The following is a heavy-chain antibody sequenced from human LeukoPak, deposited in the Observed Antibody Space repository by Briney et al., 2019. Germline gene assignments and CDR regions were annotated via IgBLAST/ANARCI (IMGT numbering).Heavy chain of an antibody. Sequence: GRSLRLSCAASGFTFSSYGMHWVRQAPGKGLEWVANIKQDGSEKYYVDSVKGRFTISRDNAKNSLYLQMNSLRAEDTAVYYCARDRYSSGWYVRGFDYWGQGTLVTVSS. CDR1: GFTFSSYG. J-gene: IGHJ4*02. CDR3: ARDRYSSGWYVRGFDY. V-gene: IGHV3-7*03. CDR2: IKQDGSEK. D-gene: IGHD6-19*01.